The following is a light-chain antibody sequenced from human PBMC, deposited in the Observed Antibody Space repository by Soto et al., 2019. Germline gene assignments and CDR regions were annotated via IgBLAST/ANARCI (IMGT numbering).Light chain of an antibody. CDR3: LQEYRYPLT. J-gene: IGKJ4*01. CDR1: QGIRND. Sequence: AIQLTQSPASLSASVGDRVTITCRASQGIRNDLGWFQQKPGKAPKLLIYAASSLQTGVPSRFGGSGSGTYFTLTISSLQVEDFATYYCLQEYRYPLTFGGGTKVEI. V-gene: IGKV1-6*01. CDR2: AAS.